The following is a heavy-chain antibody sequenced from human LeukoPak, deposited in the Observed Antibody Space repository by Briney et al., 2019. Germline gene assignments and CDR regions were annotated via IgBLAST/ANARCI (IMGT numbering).Heavy chain of an antibody. V-gene: IGHV1-69*05. CDR3: ARGPSEYSSSPDTVDV. Sequence: SVKVSCKASGGTFSSYAISWVRQAPGQGLEWMGGIIPIFGTANYAQKFQGRVTITTDKSTSTAYMELSSLRSEDTAVYYCARGPSEYSSSPDTVDVGGQGTRVTVS. D-gene: IGHD6-6*01. CDR2: IIPIFGTA. J-gene: IGHJ3*01. CDR1: GGTFSSYA.